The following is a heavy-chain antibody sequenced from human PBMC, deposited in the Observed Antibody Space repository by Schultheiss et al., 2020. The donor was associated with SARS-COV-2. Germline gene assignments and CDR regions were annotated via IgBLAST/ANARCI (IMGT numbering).Heavy chain of an antibody. CDR3: ARDDYSHWFDP. D-gene: IGHD4-11*01. Sequence: SETLSLTCTVSGGSISNGAYYWTWIRQPPGKGLGWIGYIYYSESTNYNPSLKSRVTISVDTSENQFSLKLSSVTAADTAVYYCARDDYSHWFDPWGQGTLVTVS. J-gene: IGHJ5*02. CDR2: IYYSEST. V-gene: IGHV4-61*08. CDR1: GGSISNGAYY.